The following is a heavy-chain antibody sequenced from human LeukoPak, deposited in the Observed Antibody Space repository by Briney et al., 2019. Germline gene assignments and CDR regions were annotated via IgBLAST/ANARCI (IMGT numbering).Heavy chain of an antibody. Sequence: PGGSLRLSCAASGFTFSSYSMNWVRQAPGKGLEWVSSISSSSSYIYHADSVKGRFTISRDNAKNSLYLQMNSLRAEDTAVYYCARDGGYSYGYPLDYWGQGTLVTVSS. V-gene: IGHV3-21*01. CDR3: ARDGGYSYGYPLDY. D-gene: IGHD5-18*01. J-gene: IGHJ4*02. CDR1: GFTFSSYS. CDR2: ISSSSSYI.